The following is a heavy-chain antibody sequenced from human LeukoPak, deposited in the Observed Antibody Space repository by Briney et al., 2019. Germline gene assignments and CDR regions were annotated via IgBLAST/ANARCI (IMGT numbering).Heavy chain of an antibody. J-gene: IGHJ4*02. CDR2: ISGDGGST. D-gene: IGHD3-22*01. CDR1: GFTFDDYA. V-gene: IGHV3-43*02. Sequence: GGSRRLSCAASGFTFDDYAMHWVRQAPGKGLEWVSLISGDGGSTYYADSVKGRFTISRDNSKNSLYLQMNSLRTEDTALYYCAKIFPPSYYYDSSGYYDPFDYWGQGTLVTVSS. CDR3: AKIFPPSYYYDSSGYYDPFDY.